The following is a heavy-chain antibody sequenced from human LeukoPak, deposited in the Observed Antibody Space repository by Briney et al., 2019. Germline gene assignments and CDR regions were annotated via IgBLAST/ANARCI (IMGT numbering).Heavy chain of an antibody. Sequence: SETLSLTCAVYGGSFSGYYWSWIRQPPGKGLEWIGGINHSGSTNYNPSLKSRVTISVDTSKNQFSLKLSSVTAADTAVYYCARGRYDILTGFFDYWGQGTLVTVSS. CDR1: GGSFSGYY. V-gene: IGHV4-34*01. CDR3: ARGRYDILTGFFDY. CDR2: INHSGST. J-gene: IGHJ4*02. D-gene: IGHD3-9*01.